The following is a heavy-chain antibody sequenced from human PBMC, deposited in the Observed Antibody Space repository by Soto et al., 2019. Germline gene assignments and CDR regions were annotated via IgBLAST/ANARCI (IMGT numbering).Heavy chain of an antibody. CDR3: TRHAIIPKLQYGMDV. J-gene: IGHJ6*02. CDR2: IFYRGTT. CDR1: GGSVSGYY. D-gene: IGHD1-1*01. V-gene: IGHV4-59*02. Sequence: PSETLSLTCTVSGGSVSGYYWGWIRQPPGKGLEWLGYIFYRGTTLYNPSVRSRVTISVDTSKSQFSLRLSSVTAADTAVYYCTRHAIIPKLQYGMDVWGQGTTVTVSS.